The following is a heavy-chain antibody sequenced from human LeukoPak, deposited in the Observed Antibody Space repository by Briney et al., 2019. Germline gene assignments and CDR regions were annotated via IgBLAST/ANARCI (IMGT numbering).Heavy chain of an antibody. CDR2: ISWNSGSI. D-gene: IGHD2/OR15-2a*01. CDR1: GFTFDDYA. CDR3: AKDTGLFASMVFDY. V-gene: IGHV3-9*01. J-gene: IGHJ4*02. Sequence: GGSLRLSCAASGFTFDDYAMHWVRQAPGKGLEWVSGISWNSGSIGYADSVKGRFTISRDNAKNSLYLQMNSLRAEDTALYYCAKDTGLFASMVFDYWGQGTLVTVSS.